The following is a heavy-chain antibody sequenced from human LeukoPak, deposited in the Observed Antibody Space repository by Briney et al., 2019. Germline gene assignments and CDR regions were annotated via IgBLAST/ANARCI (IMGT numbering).Heavy chain of an antibody. J-gene: IGHJ4*02. CDR1: GFTFSSSA. CDR2: ISGSGDST. CDR3: AKDYSSGYYYDY. D-gene: IGHD3-22*01. V-gene: IGHV3-23*01. Sequence: PGGSLRLSCAASGFTFSSSAMSWVRQAPGKGLEWVSSISGSGDSTYYADSVKGRFTISRDNSKNTLYLQMNSLRAEDTAVYYCAKDYSSGYYYDYWGRGALVTVSS.